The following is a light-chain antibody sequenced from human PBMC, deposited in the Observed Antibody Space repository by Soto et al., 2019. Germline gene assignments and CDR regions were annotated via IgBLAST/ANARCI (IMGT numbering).Light chain of an antibody. CDR1: SSDVGGYNY. V-gene: IGLV2-14*01. CDR2: DVS. J-gene: IGLJ1*01. CDR3: SSYTTTSTYV. Sequence: QSALTQPASVSGSPGQSLTISCTGTSSDVGGYNYVSWYLQHPDKAPKLMIYDVSTRPSGVSNRFSGSKSANTASLTISGLQTEDEADYYCSSYTTTSTYVFGTGTKVTVL.